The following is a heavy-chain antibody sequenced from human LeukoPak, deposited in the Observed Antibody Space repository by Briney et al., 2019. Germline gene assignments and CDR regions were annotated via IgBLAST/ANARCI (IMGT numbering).Heavy chain of an antibody. J-gene: IGHJ3*02. V-gene: IGHV4-39*07. D-gene: IGHD3-22*01. CDR1: GGSISSSSYY. CDR2: IYYAGST. Sequence: PSETLSLTCTVSGGSISSSSYYWGWIRQPPGKGLEWIGSIYYAGSTYYNPSLKSRVTISVDTSKNQFSLKLSSVTAADTAVYYCARARGEYYYDSSGYYYGYAFDIWGQGTMVTVSS. CDR3: ARARGEYYYDSSGYYYGYAFDI.